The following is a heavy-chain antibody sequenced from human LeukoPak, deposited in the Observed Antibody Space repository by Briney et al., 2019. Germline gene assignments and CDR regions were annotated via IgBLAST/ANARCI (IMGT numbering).Heavy chain of an antibody. Sequence: GGSLRLSCAASGFNFTNYAMNWVRQAPGRRLEWVSLISSSGGSTYYAGSVKGRFTISRDNSKSTLYLQMNSLRAEDTAIYYCAKDGPTAIPSWFDPWGEGTLVTVSS. J-gene: IGHJ5*02. CDR2: ISSSGGST. CDR3: AKDGPTAIPSWFDP. V-gene: IGHV3-23*01. CDR1: GFNFTNYA. D-gene: IGHD2-21*02.